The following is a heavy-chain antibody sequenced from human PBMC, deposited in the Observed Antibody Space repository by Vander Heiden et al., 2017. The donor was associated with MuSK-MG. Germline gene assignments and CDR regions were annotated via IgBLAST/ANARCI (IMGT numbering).Heavy chain of an antibody. CDR2: IIPIFGTA. Sequence: QLQLVPSGAAVTKPGSSVKVSCKASGGTFSRYAISGVRQAPGQGREWMGGIIPIFGTANYAQKFQGRVTITADESTSTAYMELSSLRSEDTAVYYCARQSDYYDSSGYYRYDAFDIGGQGTMVTVSS. CDR1: GGTFSRYA. CDR3: ARQSDYYDSSGYYRYDAFDI. V-gene: IGHV1-69*01. J-gene: IGHJ3*02. D-gene: IGHD3-22*01.